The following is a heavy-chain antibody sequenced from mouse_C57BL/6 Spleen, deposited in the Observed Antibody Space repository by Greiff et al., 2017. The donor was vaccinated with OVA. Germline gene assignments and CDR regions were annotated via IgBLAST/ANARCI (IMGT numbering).Heavy chain of an antibody. CDR2: INPNNGGT. CDR3: AVSYYSNYVPFAY. V-gene: IGHV1-18*01. D-gene: IGHD2-5*01. J-gene: IGHJ3*01. CDR1: GYTFTDYN. Sequence: VQLQQSGPELVKPGASVKIPCKASGYTFTDYNMDWVKQSHGKSLEWIGDINPNNGGTIYNQKFKGKATLTVDKSSSTAYMELRSLTSEDTAVYYCAVSYYSNYVPFAYWGQGTLVTVSA.